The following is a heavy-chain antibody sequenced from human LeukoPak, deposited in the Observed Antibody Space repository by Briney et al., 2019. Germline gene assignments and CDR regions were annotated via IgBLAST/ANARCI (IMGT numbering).Heavy chain of an antibody. CDR2: IIPIFGTA. Sequence: SVKVSCKASGGTFSGYAISWVRQAPGQGLEWMGRIIPIFGTANYAQKFQGRVTITTDESTSTAYMELSSLRSEDTAVYYCARSDYDILTGLDPWGQGTLVTVSS. CDR3: ARSDYDILTGLDP. CDR1: GGTFSGYA. J-gene: IGHJ5*02. D-gene: IGHD3-9*01. V-gene: IGHV1-69*05.